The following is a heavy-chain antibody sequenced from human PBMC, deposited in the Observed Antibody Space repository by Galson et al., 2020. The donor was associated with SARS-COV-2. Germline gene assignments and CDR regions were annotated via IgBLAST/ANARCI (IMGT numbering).Heavy chain of an antibody. V-gene: IGHV4-4*02. CDR2: ISHSGSI. J-gene: IGHJ4*02. CDR3: PRGQGQLDYD. CDR1: AGSISSANW. D-gene: IGHD3-16*01. Sequence: SETLSLTCAVSAGSISSANWWAWVRQPPGKGLAWIGEISHSGSINYNPSLMSRVSISIDKSNNQFSLELSSVTAADTAVYYCPRGQGQLDYDWGQGTLTTVSS.